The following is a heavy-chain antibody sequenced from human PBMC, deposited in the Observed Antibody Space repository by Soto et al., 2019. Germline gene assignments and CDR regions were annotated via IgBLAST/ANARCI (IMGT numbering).Heavy chain of an antibody. CDR2: MNPNSGNT. CDR1: GYTFTSYD. J-gene: IGHJ4*02. D-gene: IGHD6-13*01. Sequence: QVQLVQSGAEVKKPGASVKVSCKASGYTFTSYDINWVRQATGQGLEWMGWMNPNSGNTVYAQKFHXRLXMTRNTSISTAYMELSSLRSEDTAVYYCARGHSSSWYVCDYWGQGTLVTVSS. V-gene: IGHV1-8*01. CDR3: ARGHSSSWYVCDY.